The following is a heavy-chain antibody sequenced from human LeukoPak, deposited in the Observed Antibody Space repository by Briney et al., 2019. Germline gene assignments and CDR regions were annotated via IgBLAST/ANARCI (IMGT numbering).Heavy chain of an antibody. V-gene: IGHV1-69*04. CDR3: ARVGLELSSFDY. D-gene: IGHD1-7*01. Sequence: SVKVSCKASGDTFSSYALSWVRQAPGQGLEWMGRIIPILGIVNYAQKFQGRVTITADESTSTAYMELSSLRSEDTAVYYCARVGLELSSFDYWGQGTLVTVSS. CDR2: IIPILGIV. J-gene: IGHJ4*02. CDR1: GDTFSSYA.